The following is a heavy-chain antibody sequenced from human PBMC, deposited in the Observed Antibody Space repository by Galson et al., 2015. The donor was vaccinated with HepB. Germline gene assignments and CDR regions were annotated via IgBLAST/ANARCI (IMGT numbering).Heavy chain of an antibody. V-gene: IGHV3-49*03. Sequence: SLRLSCAASGFTFGDYAMSWFRQAPGKGLEWVGFMRSKGYGGTTEYAASVKGRFTISRDDSKSIAYLQMNSLKTEDTAVYYCTRVLGYCTNDVCYWDALDIWGQGTMVTVSS. D-gene: IGHD2-8*01. CDR2: MRSKGYGGTT. CDR3: TRVLGYCTNDVCYWDALDI. J-gene: IGHJ3*02. CDR1: GFTFGDYA.